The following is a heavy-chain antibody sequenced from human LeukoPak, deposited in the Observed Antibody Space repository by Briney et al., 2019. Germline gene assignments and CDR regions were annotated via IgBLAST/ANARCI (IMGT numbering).Heavy chain of an antibody. Sequence: PGGSLTLSCAASGFTFSSFWMSWVRQAPGKELEWVANIKQDGSEKYYVDSVKGRFTISRDNAKNSLYLQMNSLRAEDTAVYYCARDYVAYYGMDVWGQGTTVTVSS. CDR2: IKQDGSEK. CDR3: ARDYVAYYGMDV. CDR1: GFTFSSFW. J-gene: IGHJ6*02. V-gene: IGHV3-7*01. D-gene: IGHD3-16*01.